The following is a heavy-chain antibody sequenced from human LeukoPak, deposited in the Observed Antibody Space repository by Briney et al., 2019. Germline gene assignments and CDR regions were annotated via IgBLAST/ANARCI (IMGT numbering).Heavy chain of an antibody. CDR2: IYYSGST. V-gene: IGHV4-59*01. D-gene: IGHD1-14*01. CDR1: GGSISSYY. CDR3: ARGGGNPVSTVSPFDP. J-gene: IGHJ5*02. Sequence: SETLSLTCTVSGGSISSYYWSWIRQPPGKGLEWIGYIYYSGSTNYNPSLKSRVTISVDTSKNQFSLKLSSVTAADTAVYYCARGGGNPVSTVSPFDPWGQGTLVTVYS.